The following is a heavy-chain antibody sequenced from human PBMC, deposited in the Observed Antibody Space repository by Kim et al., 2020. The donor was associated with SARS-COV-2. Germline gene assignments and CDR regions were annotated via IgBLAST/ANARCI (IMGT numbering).Heavy chain of an antibody. J-gene: IGHJ6*02. CDR3: ARGIPPNWNYYYYYGMDV. Sequence: KGRFTISRDNSKNTLYLQMNSLRAEDTAVYYCARGIPPNWNYYYYYGMDVWGQGTTVTVSS. D-gene: IGHD1-1*01. V-gene: IGHV3-30*07.